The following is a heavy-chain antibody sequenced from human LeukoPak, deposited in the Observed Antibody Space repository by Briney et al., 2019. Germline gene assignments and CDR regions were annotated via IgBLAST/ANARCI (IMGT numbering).Heavy chain of an antibody. CDR1: GFTVSSNY. D-gene: IGHD3-22*01. V-gene: IGHV3-53*05. CDR2: IYSGGST. Sequence: GGSLRLSCAASGFTVSSNYMSWVRQAPGKGLEWVSVIYSGGSTYYADSVKGRFTISRDNSKNTLYLQMNSLRAEDTAVYYCAREGYYDSSSDYWGQGTLVTVSS. J-gene: IGHJ4*02. CDR3: AREGYYDSSSDY.